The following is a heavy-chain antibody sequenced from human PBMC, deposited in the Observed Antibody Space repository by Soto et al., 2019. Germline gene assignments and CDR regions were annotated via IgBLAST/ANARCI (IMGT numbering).Heavy chain of an antibody. CDR3: ARSDDKDILTGCYN. D-gene: IGHD3-9*01. V-gene: IGHV3-23*01. J-gene: IGHJ4*02. CDR2: IGHSGYSI. CDR1: GFSFNNYA. Sequence: DVQLLESGGGLIQPGGSLRLSCAASGFSFNNYAMAWVRQAPGKALEWVSSIGHSGYSINYGDSVKGRFTISRDNSNNILFLEMTGLRAEDTAVYYCARSDDKDILTGCYNRGQGALVTVSS.